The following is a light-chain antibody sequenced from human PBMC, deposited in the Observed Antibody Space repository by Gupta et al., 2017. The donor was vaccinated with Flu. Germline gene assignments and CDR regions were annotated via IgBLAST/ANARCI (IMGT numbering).Light chain of an antibody. J-gene: IGKJ3*01. CDR2: LGS. CDR1: QSLLHSNGYNY. CDR3: MQALQTPIT. Sequence: DIEMTQSPLSLPVTPGEPASISCRSSQSLLHSNGYNYLDWYLQKPGQSPQLLIYLGSNRASGVPDRFSGSGSGTDFTLKISRVEAEDVGLYYCMQALQTPITFGHGTKVDIK. V-gene: IGKV2-28*01.